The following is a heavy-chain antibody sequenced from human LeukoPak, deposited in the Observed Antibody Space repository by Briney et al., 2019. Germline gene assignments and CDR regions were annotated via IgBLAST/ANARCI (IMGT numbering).Heavy chain of an antibody. CDR2: ISSSSSTI. D-gene: IGHD2-2*01. V-gene: IGHV3-48*01. J-gene: IGHJ4*02. Sequence: GGSLRLSCAASGFTFSSYSMNWVRQGPGKGLEWVSYISSSSSTIYYADSVKGRFTISRDNAKNSLYLQMNSLRAEDTAVYYCAGELAVPAASHFDYWGQGTLVTVSS. CDR3: AGELAVPAASHFDY. CDR1: GFTFSSYS.